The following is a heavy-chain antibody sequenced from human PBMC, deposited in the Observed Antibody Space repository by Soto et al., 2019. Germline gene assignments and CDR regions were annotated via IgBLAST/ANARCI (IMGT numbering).Heavy chain of an antibody. D-gene: IGHD3-9*01. CDR1: GFTFSSYA. V-gene: IGHV3-23*01. CDR3: AKDLLNYDILTGYLDY. Sequence: GGSLRLSCAASGFTFSSYAMSWVRQAPGKGLEWVSAISGSGGSTYYADSVKGRFTISRDNSKNTLYLQMNSLRAEDTAVYYCAKDLLNYDILTGYLDYWGQGTLVTVSS. J-gene: IGHJ4*02. CDR2: ISGSGGST.